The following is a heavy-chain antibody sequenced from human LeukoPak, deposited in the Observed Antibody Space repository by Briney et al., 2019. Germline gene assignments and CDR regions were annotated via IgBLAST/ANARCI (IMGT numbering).Heavy chain of an antibody. D-gene: IGHD6-13*01. CDR3: AKFGYSSSWSEGY. Sequence: GGSLRLSCVASGFTFSSYAMTWVRQAPGKGLEWVSAISGSGGSTYYADSVKGRFTISRDNSNNTLYLQMNSLRAEDTAVYYCAKFGYSSSWSEGYWGQGTLVTVSS. CDR1: GFTFSSYA. J-gene: IGHJ4*02. V-gene: IGHV3-23*01. CDR2: ISGSGGST.